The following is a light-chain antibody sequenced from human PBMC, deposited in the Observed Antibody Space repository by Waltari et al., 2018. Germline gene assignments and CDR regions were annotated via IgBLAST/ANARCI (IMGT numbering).Light chain of an antibody. V-gene: IGLV4-69*01. J-gene: IGLJ3*02. Sequence: LVLTQSPSASASLGASAKLTCTLSSGHSTNIIAWHQQQPEKGPRYLMKVNSDGSHSKGDQIPDRFSGSSSGAEHYLTISSLQSEDEADYYCQTGGHGTWVFGGGTKLTVL. CDR1: SGHSTNI. CDR2: VNSDGSH. CDR3: QTGGHGTWV.